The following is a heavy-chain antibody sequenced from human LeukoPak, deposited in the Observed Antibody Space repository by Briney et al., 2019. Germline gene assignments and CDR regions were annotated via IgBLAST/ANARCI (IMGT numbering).Heavy chain of an antibody. CDR1: GFTFSSYW. V-gene: IGHV3-7*01. D-gene: IGHD5-18*01. J-gene: IGHJ4*02. CDR2: IKQDGSEK. Sequence: QSGGSLRLSCAASGFTFSSYWMSWVRQAPGKGLEWVANIKQDGSEKYYVDSVKGRFTISRDNAKNSLYLQMNSPRAEDTAVYYCARDLGYSYEGYFDYWGQGTLVTVSS. CDR3: ARDLGYSYEGYFDY.